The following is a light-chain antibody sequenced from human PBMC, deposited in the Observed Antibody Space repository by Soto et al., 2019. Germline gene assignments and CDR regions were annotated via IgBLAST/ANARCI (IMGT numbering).Light chain of an antibody. Sequence: IVMTQSPATLSVSPGERATLSCRASQTIDNKLAWYQQRPGQAPRLLIYGASIRATGIPARFSDSGSGTEFTLTISGLQSEDFGVYYCQQYKDWRTFGQGTNVDIK. J-gene: IGKJ1*01. CDR2: GAS. CDR3: QQYKDWRT. CDR1: QTIDNK. V-gene: IGKV3-15*01.